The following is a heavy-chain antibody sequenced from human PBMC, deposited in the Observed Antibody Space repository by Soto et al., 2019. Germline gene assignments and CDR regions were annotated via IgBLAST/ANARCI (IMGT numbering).Heavy chain of an antibody. Sequence: GGSLRLSCAASGFTFSSYAMSWVRQAPGKGLEWVSAISGSGGSTYYADSVKGRFTISRDNSKNTLYLQMNSLRAEDTAVYYCAKDPGPTMIEVVDYFDYWGRGTLVTVSS. CDR1: GFTFSSYA. CDR2: ISGSGGST. V-gene: IGHV3-23*01. D-gene: IGHD3-22*01. CDR3: AKDPGPTMIEVVDYFDY. J-gene: IGHJ4*02.